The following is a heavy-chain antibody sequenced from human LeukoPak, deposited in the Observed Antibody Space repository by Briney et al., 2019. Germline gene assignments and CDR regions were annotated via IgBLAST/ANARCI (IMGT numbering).Heavy chain of an antibody. J-gene: IGHJ4*02. Sequence: GGSLRLSCAASGFTFSSYEMNWVRQAPGKGLEWVSYISSSGSTIYYADSVKGRFTISRDNAKNSLYLRMNSLRAEDTAVYYCARVPSDIVVVVAARGRSDFDYWGQGTLVTVSS. CDR3: ARVPSDIVVVVAARGRSDFDY. CDR1: GFTFSSYE. D-gene: IGHD2-15*01. V-gene: IGHV3-48*03. CDR2: ISSSGSTI.